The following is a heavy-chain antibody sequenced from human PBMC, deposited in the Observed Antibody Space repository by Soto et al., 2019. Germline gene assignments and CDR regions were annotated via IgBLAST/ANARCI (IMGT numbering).Heavy chain of an antibody. CDR1: GGTFSSYA. D-gene: IGHD2-2*01. V-gene: IGHV1-69*01. CDR2: IIPISGTA. CDR3: ASSQGSSNSLEIYYYYYYGMDV. J-gene: IGHJ6*02. Sequence: QVQLVQSGAEVKKPGSSVKVSCKAAGGTFSSYAISWVRHAPGQGLEWMGGIIPISGTANYAQEVRGRVTITADDSTCTAYMELGSLRSEDTSVYYFASSQGSSNSLEIYYYYYYGMDVWGPGTRVTVSS.